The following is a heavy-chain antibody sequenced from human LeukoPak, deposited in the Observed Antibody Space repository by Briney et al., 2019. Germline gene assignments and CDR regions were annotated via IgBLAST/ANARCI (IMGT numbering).Heavy chain of an antibody. Sequence: GGSLRLSCVASKFTFSSYALTWVRQAPGKGLEWVSAISGRGGTTYYADSVKGRFTISRDNFKNTLYLQMNSLRAEDTAVYYCAKETSITMVRGVIITTAPFDYWGQGTLVTVSS. CDR1: KFTFSSYA. CDR3: AKETSITMVRGVIITTAPFDY. CDR2: ISGRGGTT. V-gene: IGHV3-23*01. J-gene: IGHJ4*02. D-gene: IGHD3-10*01.